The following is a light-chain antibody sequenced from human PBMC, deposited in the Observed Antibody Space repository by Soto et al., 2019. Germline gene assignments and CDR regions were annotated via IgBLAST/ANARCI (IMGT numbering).Light chain of an antibody. Sequence: DIVMTQSPGTLSVSPGERATLSCRASQSVSSNLAWYQQKPGQAPRLLIYDASTRATDIPARFSGSGSGTDFTLSISSLQSEDFAVYFCQQYNTWPPYTFGQGTKLEI. J-gene: IGKJ2*01. CDR2: DAS. CDR1: QSVSSN. CDR3: QQYNTWPPYT. V-gene: IGKV3-15*01.